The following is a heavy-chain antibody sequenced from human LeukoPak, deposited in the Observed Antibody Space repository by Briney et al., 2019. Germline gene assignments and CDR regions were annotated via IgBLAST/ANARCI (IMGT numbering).Heavy chain of an antibody. Sequence: GGSLRLSCAASGFTFDDYAMHWVRRAPGKGLEWVSGITWNSGSIDYADSVKGRFTISRDNAKNSLYPQMNSLRAEDMALYYCAKDRASWFGEFQGFVFEYWGQGTLVTVSS. V-gene: IGHV3-9*03. CDR1: GFTFDDYA. CDR3: AKDRASWFGEFQGFVFEY. CDR2: ITWNSGSI. D-gene: IGHD3-10*01. J-gene: IGHJ4*02.